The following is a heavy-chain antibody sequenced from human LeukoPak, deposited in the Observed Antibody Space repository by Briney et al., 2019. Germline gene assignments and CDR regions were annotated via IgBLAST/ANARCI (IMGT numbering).Heavy chain of an antibody. J-gene: IGHJ3*02. CDR2: IYSGGST. CDR1: GFTVSHYY. V-gene: IGHV3-53*01. Sequence: PGGSLRLSCAASGFTVSHYYMTWVRQAPGKGLECVSVIYSGGSTYSADSVKGRFTIPRDNAKNSLYLQMNSLRAEDTAVYYCAREHPDSYYYDSSGYYPDAFDIWGQGTMVTVSS. CDR3: AREHPDSYYYDSSGYYPDAFDI. D-gene: IGHD3-22*01.